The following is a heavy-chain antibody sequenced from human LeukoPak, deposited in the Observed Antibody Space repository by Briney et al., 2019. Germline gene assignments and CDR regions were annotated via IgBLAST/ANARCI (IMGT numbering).Heavy chain of an antibody. CDR1: GFSFSSFN. CDR3: AKNWGPFDM. J-gene: IGHJ3*02. D-gene: IGHD3-16*01. CDR2: SVTSGST. Sequence: GGSLRLSCAASGFSFSSFNLYWVRQAPGKGLEWVSSSVTSGSTYYADSVKGRFTISRDSAKNSLFLQMSSLSAEDTAVYYCAKNWGPFDMRGQGTMVTVSS. V-gene: IGHV3-21*01.